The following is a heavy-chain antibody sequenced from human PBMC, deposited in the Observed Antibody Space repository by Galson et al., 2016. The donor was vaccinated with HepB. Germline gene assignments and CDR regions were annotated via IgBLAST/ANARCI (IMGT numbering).Heavy chain of an antibody. V-gene: IGHV3-53*01. CDR3: ATGGGSSYSLRTDPFDI. CDR2: TYLDTNS. CDR1: GVTVGNDY. J-gene: IGHJ3*02. Sequence: SLRLSCAASGVTVGNDYMTWVRQAPGKGLEWLSLTYLDTNSYYADSVKGRFTISRDTSKNTLYLQMNNLRVEETALYFCATGGGSSYSLRTDPFDIWGQGTKVTVSA. D-gene: IGHD5-18*01.